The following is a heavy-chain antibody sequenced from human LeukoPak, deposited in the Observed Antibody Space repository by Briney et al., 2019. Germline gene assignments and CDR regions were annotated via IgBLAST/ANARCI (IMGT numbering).Heavy chain of an antibody. D-gene: IGHD2-2*01. CDR2: ISSSSSYI. J-gene: IGHJ5*02. CDR1: GFTFSSYT. V-gene: IGHV3-21*04. CDR3: AKSSWGIVVVPAAREGSWFDP. Sequence: KTGGSLRLSCAASGFTFSSYTMNWVRQAPGKGLEWVSLISSSSSYIFYADSVKGRFTISRDNAKKSLYLQMNSLRAEDTAVYYCAKSSWGIVVVPAAREGSWFDPWGQGTLVTVSS.